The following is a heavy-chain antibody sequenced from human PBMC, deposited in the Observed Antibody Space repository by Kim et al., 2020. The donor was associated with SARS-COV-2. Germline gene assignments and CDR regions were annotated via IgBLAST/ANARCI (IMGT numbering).Heavy chain of an antibody. CDR3: VKDLRGLLGSPY. CDR2: IITNGGST. J-gene: IGHJ4*02. Sequence: GGSLRLSCSASGFSFSTSSFHWVRQAPGKGLEYVSTIITNGGSTYYADSVKGRFTISRDNSKNTLYLHMSSLRAEDTAVYYCVKDLRGLLGSPYWGQGTLVTVSS. D-gene: IGHD3-10*01. V-gene: IGHV3-64D*09. CDR1: GFSFSTSS.